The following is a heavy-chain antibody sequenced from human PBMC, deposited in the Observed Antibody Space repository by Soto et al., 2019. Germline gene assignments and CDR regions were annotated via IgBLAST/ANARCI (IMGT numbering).Heavy chain of an antibody. D-gene: IGHD6-19*01. Sequence: GGSLRLSCSASGFTFSSYAMHWVRQAPGKGLEYVSAISSNGGSTYYADSVKGRFTISRDNSKNTLYLQMSSLRAEDTTVYYCVKDQGVAVAGTYFQHWGQGTLVTVSS. J-gene: IGHJ1*01. CDR1: GFTFSSYA. V-gene: IGHV3-64D*09. CDR2: ISSNGGST. CDR3: VKDQGVAVAGTYFQH.